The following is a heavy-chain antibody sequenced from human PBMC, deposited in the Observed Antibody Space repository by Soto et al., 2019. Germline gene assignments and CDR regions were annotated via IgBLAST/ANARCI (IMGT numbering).Heavy chain of an antibody. J-gene: IGHJ6*02. D-gene: IGHD4-17*01. CDR1: GGSISSGGYY. CDR3: ARSSMTTVTNYYYYYGMDV. Sequence: QVQLQESGPGLVKPSQTLSLTCTVSGGSISSGGYYWSWIRQHPGKGLEWIGYIYYSGSTYYNPSLKSRVIISVDTSKNQFSLKLSSVTAADTAVYYCARSSMTTVTNYYYYYGMDVWGQGTTVTVSS. V-gene: IGHV4-31*03. CDR2: IYYSGST.